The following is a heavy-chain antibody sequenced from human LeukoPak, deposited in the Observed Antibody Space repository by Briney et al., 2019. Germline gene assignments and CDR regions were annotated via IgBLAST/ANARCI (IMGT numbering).Heavy chain of an antibody. V-gene: IGHV4-59*01. CDR3: ASLAVATPYYYYGMDV. D-gene: IGHD6-19*01. CDR1: GGSISSYY. CDR2: IYYSGST. Sequence: SETPSLTCTVSGGSISSYYWSWIRQPPGKGLEWIGYIYYSGSTNYNPSLKSRVTISVDTSKNQFSLKLSSVTAADTAVYYCASLAVATPYYYYGMDVWGQGTTVTVSS. J-gene: IGHJ6*02.